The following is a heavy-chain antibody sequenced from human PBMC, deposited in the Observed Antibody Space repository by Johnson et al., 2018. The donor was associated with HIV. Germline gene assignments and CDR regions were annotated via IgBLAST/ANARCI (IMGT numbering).Heavy chain of an antibody. J-gene: IGHJ3*02. V-gene: IGHV3-66*02. CDR1: GFTVSSIY. Sequence: VQLVESGGGLVQPGGSLRLSCAASGFTVSSIYMSWVRQAPGKGLEWVSIIYSGGSTYYADSVKGRFTISRDNSKNTLYLQMNSLRAEDTAFYYCAKARVRYSSDVDALDIWGQGTMVTVSS. CDR3: AKARVRYSSDVDALDI. CDR2: IYSGGST. D-gene: IGHD6-19*01.